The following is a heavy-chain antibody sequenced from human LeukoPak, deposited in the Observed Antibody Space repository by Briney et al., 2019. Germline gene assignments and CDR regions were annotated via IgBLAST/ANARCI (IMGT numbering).Heavy chain of an antibody. CDR1: GFTFSNYG. CDR3: ARAMRSGYDY. D-gene: IGHD5-12*01. Sequence: GGSLRLSCAASGFTFSNYGMNWVRQAPGKRLEWVSYISSRSDSIYYADSVKCRFTISRDNAQNLLYLQMNSLRDEDTAVYYCARAMRSGYDYWGQGTLVTVSS. CDR2: ISSRSDSI. J-gene: IGHJ4*02. V-gene: IGHV3-48*02.